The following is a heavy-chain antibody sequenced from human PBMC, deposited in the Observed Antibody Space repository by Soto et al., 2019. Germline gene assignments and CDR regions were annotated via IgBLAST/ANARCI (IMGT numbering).Heavy chain of an antibody. V-gene: IGHV1-18*01. CDR1: GYTFTSYR. J-gene: IGHJ3*02. D-gene: IGHD3-22*01. CDR3: ARSSYYYDSSGYYYDGFDI. CDR2: ISAYNGNT. Sequence: ASVKVSCKTSGYTFTSYRISWVRQAPGQGLEWMGWISAYNGNTNYAQKLQGRVTMTTDTSTSTAYMELRSLRSDDTAVYYCARSSYYYDSSGYYYDGFDIWGQGTMDTVSS.